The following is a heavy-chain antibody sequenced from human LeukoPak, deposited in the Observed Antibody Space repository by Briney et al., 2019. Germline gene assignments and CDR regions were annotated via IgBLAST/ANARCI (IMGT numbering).Heavy chain of an antibody. CDR3: AVYNWNSKRDFDY. J-gene: IGHJ4*02. D-gene: IGHD1-7*01. CDR1: GFTFSNSW. V-gene: IGHV3-7*03. CDR2: IKEDGCEK. Sequence: GGPLRLSCAASGFTFSNSWMGGVRQDPKNGLEGVANIKEDGCEKSYMDSVKGRFTISRDNAKNSLFLQMNSLRAEDTAVYYCAVYNWNSKRDFDYWGQGTLVTVSS.